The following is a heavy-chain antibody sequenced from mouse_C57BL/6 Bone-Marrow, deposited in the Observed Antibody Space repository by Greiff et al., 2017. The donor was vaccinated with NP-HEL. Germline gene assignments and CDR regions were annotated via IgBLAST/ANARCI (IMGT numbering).Heavy chain of an antibody. V-gene: IGHV3-6*01. CDR1: GYSITSGYY. CDR3: ARNSYYFDY. Sequence: DVKLQESGPGLVKPSQSLSLTCSVTGYSITSGYYWNWIRQFPGNKLEWMGYISYDGSNNYNPSLKNPISITRDTSKNQFFLKLNSVTTEDTATYYCARNSYYFDYWGQGTTLTVSS. J-gene: IGHJ2*01. CDR2: ISYDGSN.